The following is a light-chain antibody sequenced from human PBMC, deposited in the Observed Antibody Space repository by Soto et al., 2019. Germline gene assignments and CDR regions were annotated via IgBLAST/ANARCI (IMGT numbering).Light chain of an antibody. Sequence: EIVLTQSPGTLSLSPGERATLSCRASQSVSSSYLAWYQQKPGQAPRLLIYGASSRATGIPDRFSGSGSGTDFSLTISRLEPDDFAVYYWQQCCSLPPTFGGGTKVEIK. CDR3: QQCCSLPPT. V-gene: IGKV3-20*01. J-gene: IGKJ4*01. CDR1: QSVSSSY. CDR2: GAS.